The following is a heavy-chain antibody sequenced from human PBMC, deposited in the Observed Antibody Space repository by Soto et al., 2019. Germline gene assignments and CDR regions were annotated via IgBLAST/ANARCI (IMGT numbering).Heavy chain of an antibody. Sequence: SVKVSCKASGGTFSSYAISWVRQAPGQGLEWMGGIIPIFGTANYAQKFQGRVTITADESTSTAYMELSSLRSEDTAVYYCARAGTVTYYYYYGMDVWGQGTTVTVSS. CDR1: GGTFSSYA. CDR3: ARAGTVTYYYYYGMDV. V-gene: IGHV1-69*13. CDR2: IIPIFGTA. D-gene: IGHD5-18*01. J-gene: IGHJ6*02.